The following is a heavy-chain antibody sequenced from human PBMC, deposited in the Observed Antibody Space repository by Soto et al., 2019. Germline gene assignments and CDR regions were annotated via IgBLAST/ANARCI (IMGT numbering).Heavy chain of an antibody. CDR2: VSFDGRDE. CDR3: AKLCRSLGFGSMRYFDSSDSDWYLDL. CDR1: GFTLRNHG. D-gene: IGHD3-22*01. Sequence: QVQLVESGGGVVQPGRSLRLSCAVSGFTLRNHGMHWVRQSPGKGLEWVAVVSFDGRDEYYANSVKGRFTVSRDNSRNTVYLQTNSLKDEDTAVYYCAKLCRSLGFGSMRYFDSSDSDWYLDLWGRGTLVTVSS. J-gene: IGHJ2*01. V-gene: IGHV3-30*18.